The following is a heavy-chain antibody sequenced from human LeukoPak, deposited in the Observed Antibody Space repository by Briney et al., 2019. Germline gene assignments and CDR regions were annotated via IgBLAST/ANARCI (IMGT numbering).Heavy chain of an antibody. CDR1: GFTFSTYA. J-gene: IGHJ3*02. CDR2: ISNSGGST. Sequence: GGSLRLSCAASGFTFSTYAMGWVRQAPGKGLQWVSTISNSGGSTYYADSVKGRFTISRDNSKNTLFLQMNSLTAEDTAVYYCAKGPIRDAFDIWGQGTMVTVSS. CDR3: AKGPIRDAFDI. V-gene: IGHV3-23*01.